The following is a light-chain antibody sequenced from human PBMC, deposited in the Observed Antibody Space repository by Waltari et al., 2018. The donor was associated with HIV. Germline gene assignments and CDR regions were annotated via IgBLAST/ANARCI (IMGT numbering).Light chain of an antibody. CDR3: QQFDGYSLT. CDR2: DAS. J-gene: IGKJ4*01. V-gene: IGKV1-13*02. CDR1: QDIRSS. Sequence: IQLTQSPSSLSASVRDTVTITCRASQDIRSSLAWYQQKPGKAPKLLIYDASSLESGVPSRFSGRGSGTDFTLTISSLQPEDFATYYCQQFDGYSLTFGGGTRVEVK.